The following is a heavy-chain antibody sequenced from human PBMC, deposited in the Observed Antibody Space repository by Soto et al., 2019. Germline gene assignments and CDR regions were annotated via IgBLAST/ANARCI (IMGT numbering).Heavy chain of an antibody. D-gene: IGHD4-17*01. V-gene: IGHV4-31*03. CDR2: IYYSGST. CDR3: ARTGDYSYYYGMDV. J-gene: IGHJ6*02. CDR1: GGSISSGGYY. Sequence: QVQLQESGPGLVKPSQTLSLTCTVSGGSISSGGYYWSWIRQHPGKGLEWIGYIYYSGSTYYNPSLKSRVTISVDTSKNQFSLKLSSVSAADTAVYYCARTGDYSYYYGMDVWGQGTTVTVSS.